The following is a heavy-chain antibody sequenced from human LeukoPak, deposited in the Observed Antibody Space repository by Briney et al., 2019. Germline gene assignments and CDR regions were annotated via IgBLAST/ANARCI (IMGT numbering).Heavy chain of an antibody. J-gene: IGHJ4*02. CDR3: AKNRGFRGVSVLQPLDS. D-gene: IGHD3-16*02. CDR2: ISGSAGNT. Sequence: GGSLRLSCAASGFSSSSFLMSWGRQPPGKRLEWGSSISGSAGNTYYAASVEGRFTISRDYSKDTLSLRINSLRAEDTAVYYCAKNRGFRGVSVLQPLDSWGQGTLVTVSS. CDR1: GFSSSSFL. V-gene: IGHV3-23*01.